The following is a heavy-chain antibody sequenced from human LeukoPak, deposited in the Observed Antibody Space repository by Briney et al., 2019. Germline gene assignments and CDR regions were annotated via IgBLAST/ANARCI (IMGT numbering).Heavy chain of an antibody. V-gene: IGHV3-7*01. CDR1: GFTFSSYA. Sequence: GGSLRLSCAASGFTFSSYAMSWVRQAPGKGLEWVANIQQGGSEKYYVDSVKGRFIISRDDAKSSLFLQMNSLRAEDTAVYYCAREIAQQLDSWGQGTLVTVSS. CDR3: AREIAQQLDS. D-gene: IGHD6-13*01. J-gene: IGHJ5*01. CDR2: IQQGGSEK.